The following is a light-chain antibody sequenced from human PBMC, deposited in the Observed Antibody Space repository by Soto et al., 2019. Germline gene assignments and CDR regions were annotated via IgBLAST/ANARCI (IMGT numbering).Light chain of an antibody. V-gene: IGKV1-27*01. CDR1: LPISNY. J-gene: IGKJ1*01. CDR2: AAS. Sequence: IHMTQSASTLSGSVGDRVTIICRASLPISNYLAWYQQKPGKIPNLLIYAASTLQAGVPSRFSGSGSGTEFNLTISSLQTDDFATYYCQQYNSYSWTFGQGTKVDIK. CDR3: QQYNSYSWT.